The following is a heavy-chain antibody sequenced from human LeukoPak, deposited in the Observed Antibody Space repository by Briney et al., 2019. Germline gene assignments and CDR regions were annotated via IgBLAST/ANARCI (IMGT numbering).Heavy chain of an antibody. CDR2: IYYSGST. D-gene: IGHD3-3*01. CDR1: GGSISSGGYY. V-gene: IGHV4-31*03. J-gene: IGHJ5*02. CDR3: ARDIGVGYDFWSGYYPLNWFDP. Sequence: PSETLSLTCTVSGGSISSGGYYWSWIRQHPGKGLEWIGYIYYSGSTYYNPPLKSRVTISVDTSKNQFSLKLSSVTAADTAVYYCARDIGVGYDFWSGYYPLNWFDPWGQGTLVTVSS.